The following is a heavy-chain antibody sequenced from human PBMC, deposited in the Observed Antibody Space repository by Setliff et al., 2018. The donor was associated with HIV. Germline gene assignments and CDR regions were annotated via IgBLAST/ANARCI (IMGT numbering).Heavy chain of an antibody. D-gene: IGHD3-10*01. J-gene: IGHJ3*02. V-gene: IGHV4-61*09. Sequence: SETLSLTCTVSGGSISSGSYYWSWIRQPAGKGLEWIGHIYTSGSTNYNPSLKSRVTISVDTSKNQFSLRLTSVTAADTAVYYCAREVNIPVRGITDDAFDIWGQGTMVTVSS. CDR2: IYTSGST. CDR3: AREVNIPVRGITDDAFDI. CDR1: GGSISSGSYY.